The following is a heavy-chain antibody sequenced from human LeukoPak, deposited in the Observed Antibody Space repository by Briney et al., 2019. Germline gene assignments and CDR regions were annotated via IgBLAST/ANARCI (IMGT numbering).Heavy chain of an antibody. CDR2: INPNSGGT. CDR1: GYTFTGYY. V-gene: IGHV1-2*02. J-gene: IGHJ4*02. CDR3: ARVEYSSSSGYFDY. Sequence: ASVKVSCKASGYTFTGYYMHWVRQAPGQGLEWMGWINPNSGGTNYAQKFQGRVTMTRDTSISTAYMELSRLRSDDTAVYYCARVEYSSSSGYFDYWGQGTLVTVSS. D-gene: IGHD6-6*01.